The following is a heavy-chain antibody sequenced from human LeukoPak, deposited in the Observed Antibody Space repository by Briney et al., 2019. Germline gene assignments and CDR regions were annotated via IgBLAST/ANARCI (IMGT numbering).Heavy chain of an antibody. CDR3: AREIGSTYYGSGSVDY. CDR2: IYYSGST. CDR1: GGSISSSSYY. D-gene: IGHD3-10*01. J-gene: IGHJ4*02. Sequence: SSETLSLTCTVSGGSISSSSYYWGWIRQPPGKGLEWIGSIYYSGSTYYNPSLKSRVTISVDTSKNQFSLKLSSVTAADTAVYYCAREIGSTYYGSGSVDYWGQGTLVTVSS. V-gene: IGHV4-39*07.